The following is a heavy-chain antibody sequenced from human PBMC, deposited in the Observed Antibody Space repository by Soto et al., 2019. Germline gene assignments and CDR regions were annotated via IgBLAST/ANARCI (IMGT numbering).Heavy chain of an antibody. CDR1: GGSISSYY. J-gene: IGHJ4*02. CDR2: IYYSGST. V-gene: IGHV4-59*08. CDR3: ARQRPDVQTFDY. Sequence: PSETLSLTCTVSGGSISSYYWSWIRQPPGKGLEWIGYIYYSGSTNYNPSLKSRVTISVDTSKNQFSLKLSSVTAADTAVYYCARQRPDVQTFDYWGQGTLVTVSS.